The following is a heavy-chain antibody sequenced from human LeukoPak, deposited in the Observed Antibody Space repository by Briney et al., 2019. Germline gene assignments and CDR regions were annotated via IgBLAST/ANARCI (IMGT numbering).Heavy chain of an antibody. CDR2: ISGIGGNT. CDR3: ARHSRGRWYVFDY. CDR1: GFTFSSYA. J-gene: IGHJ4*02. Sequence: GGCLRLSCAASGFTFSSYAMSWVRHAPGEGRGWGSGISGIGGNTYYADSVKGRFTISRDNSNNTPYLQMNSLRAEDTAVYYCARHSRGRWYVFDYWGQGTLVTVSS. D-gene: IGHD6-13*01. V-gene: IGHV3-23*01.